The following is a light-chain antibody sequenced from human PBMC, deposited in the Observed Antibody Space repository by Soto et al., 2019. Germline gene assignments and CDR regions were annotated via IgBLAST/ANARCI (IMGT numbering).Light chain of an antibody. CDR3: QSYASSLSGPV. CDR1: SSNIGAGYD. J-gene: IGLJ2*01. CDR2: GNS. V-gene: IGLV1-40*01. Sequence: QSVLTQPPSVSGAPGQRVTISCTGSSSNIGAGYDVHWYQQLPGTAPKLLIYGNSNRPSGVPDRFSGSKSGTSASLAITGLQAEDAADYYCQSYASSLSGPVFGGGTKLTVL.